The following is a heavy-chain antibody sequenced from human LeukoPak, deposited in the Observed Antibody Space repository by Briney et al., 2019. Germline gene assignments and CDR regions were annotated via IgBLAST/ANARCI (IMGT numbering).Heavy chain of an antibody. CDR1: GGSISSYY. V-gene: IGHV4-4*07. CDR2: IYTSGST. Sequence: KTSETLSLTCTVSGGSISSYYWSWIRQPAGKGLKWIGRIYTSGSTNYNPSLKSRVTMSVDTTKNQFSLKLSSVTAADTAVYYCARGFGAAAGDYWGQGTLVTVSS. CDR3: ARGFGAAAGDY. D-gene: IGHD6-13*01. J-gene: IGHJ4*02.